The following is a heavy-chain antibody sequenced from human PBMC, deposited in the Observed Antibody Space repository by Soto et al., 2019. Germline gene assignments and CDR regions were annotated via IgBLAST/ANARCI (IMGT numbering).Heavy chain of an antibody. CDR1: GFTVSSNY. J-gene: IGHJ4*02. CDR3: ARGHSSGWSYFDY. D-gene: IGHD6-19*01. V-gene: IGHV3-66*01. Sequence: PGGSLRLSCAASGFTVSSNYMNWARQAPGKGLEWVSVIYSGGSTYYADSVKGRFTISRDNSKNTLYLQMNSLRAEDTAVYYCARGHSSGWSYFDYWGQGTLVTVSS. CDR2: IYSGGST.